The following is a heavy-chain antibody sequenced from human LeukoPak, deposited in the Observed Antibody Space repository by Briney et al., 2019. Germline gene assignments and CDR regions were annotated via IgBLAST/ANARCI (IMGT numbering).Heavy chain of an antibody. V-gene: IGHV3-23*01. CDR3: AKGRYPDAYCSGDCYYAY. J-gene: IGHJ4*02. CDR2: ITSSGGST. Sequence: GGSLRLSCAASGFTFSSYAMTWVRLAPGKGLEWVSGITSSGGSTYYADSVKGRFTISRDNSKNTLYLQMNSLRAEDTAVYYCAKGRYPDAYCSGDCYYAYWGQGTLVSVSS. D-gene: IGHD2-21*02. CDR1: GFTFSSYA.